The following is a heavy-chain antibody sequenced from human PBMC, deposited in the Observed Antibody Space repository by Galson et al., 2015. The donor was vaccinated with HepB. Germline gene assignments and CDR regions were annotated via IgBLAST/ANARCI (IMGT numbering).Heavy chain of an antibody. Sequence: SETLSLTCAVYGGSFSGYYWSWIRQPPGKGLEWIGEINHSGSTNYNPSLKSRVTISVDTSKNQFSLKLSSVTAADTAVYYCARGPYSVAGPPIFYYYYYGMDVWGQGTTVTVS. CDR3: ARGPYSVAGPPIFYYYYYGMDV. D-gene: IGHD6-19*01. J-gene: IGHJ6*02. CDR1: GGSFSGYY. V-gene: IGHV4-34*01. CDR2: INHSGST.